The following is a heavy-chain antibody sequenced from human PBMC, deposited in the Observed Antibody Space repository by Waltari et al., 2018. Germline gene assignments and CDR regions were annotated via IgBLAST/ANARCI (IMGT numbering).Heavy chain of an antibody. CDR3: AIQISGVVF. D-gene: IGHD3-3*01. CDR1: GLPFSAYR. V-gene: IGHV3-74*01. J-gene: IGHJ4*02. CDR2: INADGRPT. Sequence: EVQLVESGGGLVQPGGCLRLSSAASGLPFSAYRMHWVRQAPGKGLVCVSRINADGRPTLYADSVKGRFTMSRDNAKDTLYLQMNSLRGEDTAVYYCAIQISGVVFWGQGTLVTVSS.